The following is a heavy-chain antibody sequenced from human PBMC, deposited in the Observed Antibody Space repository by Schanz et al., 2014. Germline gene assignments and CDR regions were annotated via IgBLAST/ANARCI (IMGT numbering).Heavy chain of an antibody. Sequence: QVQLQQWGAGLLKPSETLSLTCAVDGGSFSGYYWSWIRQPPGKGLEWIGHIYYSGSTNYNPSLKSRVTISVDTSKNQFSLNLISVTAADTAVYYCARQGIGYQHGRYYYYMDVWGRGTTVTVAS. CDR3: ARQGIGYQHGRYYYYMDV. CDR2: IYYSGST. J-gene: IGHJ6*03. CDR1: GGSFSGYY. V-gene: IGHV4-34*11. D-gene: IGHD2-2*01.